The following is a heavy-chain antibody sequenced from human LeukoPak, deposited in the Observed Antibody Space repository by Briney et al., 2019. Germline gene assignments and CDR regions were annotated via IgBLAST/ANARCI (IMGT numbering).Heavy chain of an antibody. CDR1: GFTFSSYA. D-gene: IGHD2-2*01. Sequence: PGGSLRLSCVASGFTFSSYAMSWVRQAPGKGLEWVSAVSATGGSTYYADSVKGRFTISRDNSKNTLYLQMNSLRAEDTAVYYCARGQCSSPSCRYFDYWGQGTLVTVSS. CDR3: ARGQCSSPSCRYFDY. V-gene: IGHV3-23*01. CDR2: VSATGGST. J-gene: IGHJ4*02.